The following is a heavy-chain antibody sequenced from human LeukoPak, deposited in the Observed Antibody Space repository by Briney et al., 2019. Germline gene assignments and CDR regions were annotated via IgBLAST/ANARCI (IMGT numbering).Heavy chain of an antibody. CDR2: ISGSGGST. CDR1: GFTFSSYA. CDR3: AKDSVGYCSSTSCYTPSGFDY. D-gene: IGHD2-2*02. J-gene: IGHJ4*02. Sequence: GGSLRLSCAASGFTFSSYAMSWVRKAPGKGLEWVSAISGSGGSTYYADSVKGRFTISRDNSKNTLYLQMNSLRAEDTAVYYCAKDSVGYCSSTSCYTPSGFDYWGQGTLVTVSS. V-gene: IGHV3-23*01.